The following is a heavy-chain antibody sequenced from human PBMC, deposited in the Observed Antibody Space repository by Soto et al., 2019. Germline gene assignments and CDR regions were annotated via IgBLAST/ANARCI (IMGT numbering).Heavy chain of an antibody. CDR2: IKSKTDGGTA. CDR1: GLTFDTAG. D-gene: IGHD3-10*01. CDR3: TTDRGHMYDFDY. J-gene: IGHJ4*02. Sequence: EVQLVESGGGLVKPGGSLRLSGAAPGLTFDTAGMTGVGQAQGKGLEWVGGIKSKTDGGTADYAAPVKGRFTISRDDSKNTLFLQMNSLKTEDTAVYYCTTDRGHMYDFDYWGQGTLVPVSS. V-gene: IGHV3-15*01.